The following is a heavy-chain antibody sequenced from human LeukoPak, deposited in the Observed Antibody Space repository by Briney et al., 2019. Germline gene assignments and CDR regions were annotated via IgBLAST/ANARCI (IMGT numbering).Heavy chain of an antibody. CDR1: GFTFSSYG. Sequence: GRSLRLSCAASGFTFSSYGMHWVRQAPGKGLEWVAVITYDGSKKYYADSVKGRFTISRDNSKNTLYVQMNSLRVEDTAVYYCAKDRTYYDDSSGYPDYWGQGTLVTVSS. D-gene: IGHD3-22*01. J-gene: IGHJ4*02. CDR3: AKDRTYYDDSSGYPDY. CDR2: ITYDGSKK. V-gene: IGHV3-30*18.